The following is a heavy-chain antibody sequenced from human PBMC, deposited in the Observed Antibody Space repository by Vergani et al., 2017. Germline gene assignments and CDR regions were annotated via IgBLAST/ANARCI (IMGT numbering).Heavy chain of an antibody. CDR2: INAGNGNT. V-gene: IGHV1-3*01. Sequence: QVQLVQSGAEVKKPGASVKVSCKASGYTFTSYAMHWVRQAPGQRLEWMGWINAGNGNTKYSQKFQGRVTITRDTSASTAYMELSSLRSEDTAVYYCARAGCIAARRGCDWFDPWGQGTLVTVSS. D-gene: IGHD6-6*01. CDR3: ARAGCIAARRGCDWFDP. CDR1: GYTFTSYA. J-gene: IGHJ5*02.